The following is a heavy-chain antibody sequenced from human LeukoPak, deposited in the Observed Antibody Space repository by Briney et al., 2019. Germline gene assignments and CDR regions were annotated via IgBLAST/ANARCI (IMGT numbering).Heavy chain of an antibody. Sequence: SETLSLTCTVSGGSISSSSYYWGWIRQPPGKGPEWIGSIYYSGSTYYNPSLKSRVTISVDTSKNQFSLKLSSVTAADTAVYYCARRGIWDREGYFDYWGQGTLVTVSS. CDR2: IYYSGST. D-gene: IGHD2-15*01. J-gene: IGHJ4*02. CDR3: ARRGIWDREGYFDY. V-gene: IGHV4-39*01. CDR1: GGSISSSSYY.